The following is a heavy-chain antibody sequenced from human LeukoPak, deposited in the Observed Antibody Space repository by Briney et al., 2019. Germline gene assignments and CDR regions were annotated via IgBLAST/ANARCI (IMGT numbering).Heavy chain of an antibody. J-gene: IGHJ4*02. CDR3: ATDEYGAFFDS. D-gene: IGHD4-17*01. CDR2: IKPDGSEK. CDR1: GFTFSSYC. Sequence: TGGSLRLSCAASGFTFSSYCMDWVRQAPGKGLEWLANIKPDGSEKYYVDSVKGRFTISRDNAKNSLYLQMNSLRVEDTAVYYCATDEYGAFFDSWGQGTLVTVSS. V-gene: IGHV3-7*04.